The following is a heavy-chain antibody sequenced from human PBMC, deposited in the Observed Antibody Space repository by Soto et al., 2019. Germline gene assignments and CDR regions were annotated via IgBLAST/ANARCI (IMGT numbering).Heavy chain of an antibody. Sequence: QVQLQESGPGLVKPSETLSLTCTVSGGSISSYYWSWIRQPPGKGLEWIGYIYYSGSTNYNPSLKSRVNISVDTSKNQFSLKLSSVTAADTAVYYCARESDYGDYVGQYYFDYWGQGTLVTVSS. CDR2: IYYSGST. J-gene: IGHJ4*02. CDR1: GGSISSYY. D-gene: IGHD4-17*01. V-gene: IGHV4-59*01. CDR3: ARESDYGDYVGQYYFDY.